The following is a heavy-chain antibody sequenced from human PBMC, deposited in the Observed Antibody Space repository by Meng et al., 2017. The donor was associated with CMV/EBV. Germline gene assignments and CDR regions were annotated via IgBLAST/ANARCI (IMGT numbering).Heavy chain of an antibody. D-gene: IGHD2/OR15-2a*01. V-gene: IGHV1-2*02. J-gene: IGHJ5*02. CDR1: GHTFIDKY. CDR2: INPKSGAT. Sequence: ASVKVSCKASGHTFIDKYMHWVRQAPGQGLEWMGNINPKSGATTYARKFRGRVAMTRDTSLTTAYMELNRLTSDDTATYYCARSLEYSSLFGIDPWGQGTLVTVSS. CDR3: ARSLEYSSLFGIDP.